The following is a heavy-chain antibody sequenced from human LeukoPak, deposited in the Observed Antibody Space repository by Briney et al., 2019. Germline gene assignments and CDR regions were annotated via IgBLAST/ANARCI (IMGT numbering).Heavy chain of an antibody. J-gene: IGHJ3*02. CDR3: VRDHNYAFDI. CDR2: ISGSGGST. CDR1: GFTFSSYA. V-gene: IGHV3-23*01. D-gene: IGHD5-24*01. Sequence: GGSLRLSCAASGFTFSSYAMSWVRQAPGKGLEWVSAISGSGGSTYYADSVRGRFTISRDNARNSLYLQMNSLRDEDTAVYYCVRDHNYAFDIWGQGTMVTVSS.